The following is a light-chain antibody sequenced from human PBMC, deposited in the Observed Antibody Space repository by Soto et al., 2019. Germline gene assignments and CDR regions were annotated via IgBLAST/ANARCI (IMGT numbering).Light chain of an antibody. CDR1: SSNIGAGYD. CDR3: QSYDSTLSARYV. J-gene: IGLJ1*01. V-gene: IGLV1-40*01. CDR2: ANI. Sequence: QPVLTQPPSVSGAPGQRVTISCTGSSSNIGAGYDVHWYQQRPGAAPKLLISANINRPSGVPDRFSGSKSGTSASLVITGLQADDEGDYYCQSYDSTLSARYVFGTGTKLTVL.